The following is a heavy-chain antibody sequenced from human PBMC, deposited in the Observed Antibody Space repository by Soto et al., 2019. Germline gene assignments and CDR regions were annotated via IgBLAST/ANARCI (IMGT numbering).Heavy chain of an antibody. J-gene: IGHJ4*02. CDR3: ARGDYYDSSGYLDY. V-gene: IGHV3-30-3*01. Sequence: PGWSLRLSCASSEFTFAGYAMHWVRQAPGKGLEWVAVISHDGSNEYYADSVKGRFTISRDNSKNTLYLQMNSLRAEDTAVYYCARGDYYDSSGYLDYWGQGTLVTVSS. CDR1: EFTFAGYA. D-gene: IGHD3-22*01. CDR2: ISHDGSNE.